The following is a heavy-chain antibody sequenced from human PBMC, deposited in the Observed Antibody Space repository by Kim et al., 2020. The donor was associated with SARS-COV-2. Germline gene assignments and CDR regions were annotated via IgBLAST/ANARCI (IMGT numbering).Heavy chain of an antibody. CDR2: INHSGST. D-gene: IGHD3-3*01. V-gene: IGHV4-34*01. Sequence: SETLSLTCAVYGGSFSGYYWSWIRQPPGKGLEWIGEINHSGSTNYNPSLKSRVTISVDTSKNQFSLKLSSVTAADTAVYYCARRYDFWSGYYSPASNWFDPWGQGTLVTVSS. J-gene: IGHJ5*02. CDR1: GGSFSGYY. CDR3: ARRYDFWSGYYSPASNWFDP.